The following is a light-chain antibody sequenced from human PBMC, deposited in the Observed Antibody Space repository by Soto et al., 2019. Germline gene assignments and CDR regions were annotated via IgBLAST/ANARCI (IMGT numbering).Light chain of an antibody. Sequence: QSALTQPASVSGSPGQSITISCTGTSSDVGAYNYVSWYQQHPGKAPKLMIYDVSIRPSGVSTRFSGSKSDNTASLTISGLQAEDEADYYCISYTANSLLFGGVTKLTVL. J-gene: IGLJ2*01. CDR3: ISYTANSLL. CDR2: DVS. V-gene: IGLV2-14*03. CDR1: SSDVGAYNY.